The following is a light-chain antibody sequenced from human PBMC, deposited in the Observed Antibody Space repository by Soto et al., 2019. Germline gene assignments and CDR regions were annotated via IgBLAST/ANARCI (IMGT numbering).Light chain of an antibody. V-gene: IGKV3-15*01. CDR2: GAS. CDR1: QSVSYN. J-gene: IGKJ4*01. Sequence: VVMTQSPATLSVSPGERATLSCRASQSVSYNLAWYQQRPGQAPRLLIYGASTRATGIPARFSGSGSGTEFTLTISSLQSEDFAVYYCQQYNKWPPLTFGRGTRVDIK. CDR3: QQYNKWPPLT.